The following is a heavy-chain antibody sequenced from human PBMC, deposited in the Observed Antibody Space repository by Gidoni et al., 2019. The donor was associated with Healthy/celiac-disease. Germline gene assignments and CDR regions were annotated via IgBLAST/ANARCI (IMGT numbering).Heavy chain of an antibody. J-gene: IGHJ4*02. CDR3: AGADIVVVVAAPGY. CDR2: ISYDGSNK. CDR1: GFTFGSYA. V-gene: IGHV3-30-3*01. D-gene: IGHD2-15*01. Sequence: QVQLVESGGGVVQPGRSLRLSCAAPGFTFGSYAMHWVRQAPGKGLEWVAVISYDGSNKYYADSVKGRFTISRDNSKNTLYLQMNSLRAEDTAVYYCAGADIVVVVAAPGYWGQGTLVTVSS.